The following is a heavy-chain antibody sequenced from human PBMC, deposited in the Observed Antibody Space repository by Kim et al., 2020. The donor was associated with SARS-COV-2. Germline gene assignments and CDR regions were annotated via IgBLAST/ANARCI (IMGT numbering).Heavy chain of an antibody. CDR1: GFTFTSSA. CDR2: IVVGSGNT. V-gene: IGHV1-58*01. CDR3: AAVGDSGYDSDYYGMDV. J-gene: IGHJ6*02. D-gene: IGHD5-12*01. Sequence: SVKVSCKASGFTFTSSAVQWVRQARGQRLEWIGWIVVGSGNTNYAQKFQERVTITRDMSTSTAYMELSSLRSEDTAVYYCAAVGDSGYDSDYYGMDVWGQGTTVTVSS.